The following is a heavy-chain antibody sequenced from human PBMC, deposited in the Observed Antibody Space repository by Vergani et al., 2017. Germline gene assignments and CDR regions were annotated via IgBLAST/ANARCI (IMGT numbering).Heavy chain of an antibody. V-gene: IGHV4-59*01. CDR3: ARTPGITSCGVVRLGWGMDV. J-gene: IGHJ6*02. CDR1: GGSISSYY. CDR2: IYYSGST. Sequence: VQLQESGPGLVKPSETLSLTCTVSGGSISSYYWSWIRQPPGKGLEWIGYIYYSGSTNYNTSLKSRVTISVDTSKNQFSLKLSSVTAADTAVYYCARTPGITSCGVVRLGWGMDVWGQGTTVTVSS. D-gene: IGHD3-3*01.